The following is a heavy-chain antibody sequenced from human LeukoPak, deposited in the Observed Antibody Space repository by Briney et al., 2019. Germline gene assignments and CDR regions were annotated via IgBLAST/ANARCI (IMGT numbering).Heavy chain of an antibody. CDR1: GGSFSGYY. D-gene: IGHD2-15*01. J-gene: IGHJ5*02. CDR2: INHSGST. CDR3: ARAFRVPGYCSGGSCRRWFGP. V-gene: IGHV4-34*01. Sequence: SETLSLTCAVYGGSFSGYYWSWIRQPPGKGLEWIGEINHSGSTNYNPSLKSRVTISVDTSKNQFSLKLSSVTAADTAVYYCARAFRVPGYCSGGSCRRWFGPWGQGTLVTVSS.